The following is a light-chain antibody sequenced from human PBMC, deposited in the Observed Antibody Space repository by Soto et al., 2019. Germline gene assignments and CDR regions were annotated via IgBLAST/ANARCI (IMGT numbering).Light chain of an antibody. Sequence: QSVLTQPPSASGTPGQRVTISCSGSNSNIGRNTVNWYQQLPGMAPKLLIYNNDQRPSGVPDRFSGSKSGTSASLAISGLQSEDEADYFCSPLDDSRRVFGGGTKLTVL. CDR1: NSNIGRNT. CDR2: NND. CDR3: SPLDDSRRV. V-gene: IGLV1-44*01. J-gene: IGLJ3*02.